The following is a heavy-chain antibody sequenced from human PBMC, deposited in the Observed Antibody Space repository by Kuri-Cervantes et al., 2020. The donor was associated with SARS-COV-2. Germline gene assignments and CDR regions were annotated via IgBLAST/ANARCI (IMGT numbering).Heavy chain of an antibody. CDR3: ARDRKRAYSGYDLASPNYYYGMDV. D-gene: IGHD5-12*01. CDR2: INPSGGST. V-gene: IGHV1-46*01. J-gene: IGHJ6*02. Sequence: GGSLRLSCKASEYTFTSYYMHWVRQAPGQGLEWMGIINPSGGSTSYAQKFQGRVTMTRDTSTSTAYMELRSLRSDDTAVYYCARDRKRAYSGYDLASPNYYYGMDVWGQGTTVTVSS. CDR1: EYTFTSYY.